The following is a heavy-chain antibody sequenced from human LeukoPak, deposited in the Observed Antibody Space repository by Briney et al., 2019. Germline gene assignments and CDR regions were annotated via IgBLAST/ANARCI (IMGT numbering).Heavy chain of an antibody. Sequence: SETLSLTCAVYEGSLRGYFWSWIRQPPGKGLEWIGEISIAGEINYNPSLRSRATISMDTTKNQFSLRLTSVIAADTALYYCVRQIGAGAFDLWGRDRVVTVSS. D-gene: IGHD6-19*01. CDR3: VRQIGAGAFDL. CDR1: EGSLRGYF. CDR2: ISIAGEI. V-gene: IGHV4-34*01. J-gene: IGHJ2*01.